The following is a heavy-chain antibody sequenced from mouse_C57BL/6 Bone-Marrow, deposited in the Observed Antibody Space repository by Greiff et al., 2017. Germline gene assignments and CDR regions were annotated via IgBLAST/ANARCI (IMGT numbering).Heavy chain of an antibody. CDR2: IHPNSGST. V-gene: IGHV1-64*01. D-gene: IGHD4-1*01. CDR1: GYTFTSDW. Sequence: VQLHQPGAELVKPGASVKLSCKASGYTFTSDWLHWVKQRPGQGLEWIGMIHPNSGSTNYNEKFKSKATLTVDKSSSTAYMQLSSLTSEDSAVYYCARWRLTGFAYWGQGTLVTVSA. J-gene: IGHJ3*01. CDR3: ARWRLTGFAY.